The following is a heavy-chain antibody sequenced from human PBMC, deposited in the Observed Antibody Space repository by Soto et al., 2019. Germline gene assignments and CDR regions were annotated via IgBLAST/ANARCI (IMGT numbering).Heavy chain of an antibody. CDR3: ARRGSS. J-gene: IGHJ3*01. Sequence: EVQLVESGGGLVQPGGSLRLSCVASGFTFSSSEMYWVRQAPGKGLEWVSYIHPAGQPIFYGDSVKGRFTISRDNAKNSLYLQMNSLRAEDTAVYYCARRGSSWGQGTMVTVSS. D-gene: IGHD2-2*01. CDR2: IHPAGQPI. CDR1: GFTFSSSE. V-gene: IGHV3-48*03.